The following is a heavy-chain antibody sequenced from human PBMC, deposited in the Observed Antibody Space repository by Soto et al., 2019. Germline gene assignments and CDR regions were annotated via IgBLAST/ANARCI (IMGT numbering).Heavy chain of an antibody. J-gene: IGHJ3*02. CDR3: ASGDRGAFDI. V-gene: IGHV3-74*01. CDR1: GFTFSYYW. Sequence: EVQLVESGGGLVQPGESLRLSCAASGFTFSYYWMHWVRQAPGKGLVWVSRIHSDGSSTTYADSVKGRFTISRDNARNTVYLRMNSLRVEDTAVSYCASGDRGAFDIWGQGTVVTVSS. CDR2: IHSDGSST. D-gene: IGHD3-10*01.